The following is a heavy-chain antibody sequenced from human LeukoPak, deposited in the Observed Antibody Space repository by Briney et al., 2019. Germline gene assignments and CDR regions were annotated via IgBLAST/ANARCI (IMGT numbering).Heavy chain of an antibody. Sequence: KSGGSLRLSCAASGFTFSDYYMSWIRQAPGKGLEWVSYISSSGSTIYYADSVKGRFTISRDYAKNSLYLQMNSLRAEDTAVYYCADLYYYGSGSLHWGQGTLVTVSS. D-gene: IGHD3-10*01. CDR3: ADLYYYGSGSLH. CDR2: ISSSGSTI. V-gene: IGHV3-11*04. CDR1: GFTFSDYY. J-gene: IGHJ4*02.